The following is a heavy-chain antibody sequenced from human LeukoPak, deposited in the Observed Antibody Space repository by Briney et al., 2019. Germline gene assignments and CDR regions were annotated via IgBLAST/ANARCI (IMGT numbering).Heavy chain of an antibody. Sequence: SETLSLTCTVSGGSISNGDHYWSWIRQHPGKGLEWIGHIYYSGSTYYNPSLKSRGIISVETSKNQFSLKLSSVTAADTAVYYCASPGGAMGSTFDYWGQGTLVTVSS. CDR2: IYYSGST. CDR1: GGSISNGDHY. CDR3: ASPGGAMGSTFDY. J-gene: IGHJ4*02. D-gene: IGHD3-16*01. V-gene: IGHV4-31*03.